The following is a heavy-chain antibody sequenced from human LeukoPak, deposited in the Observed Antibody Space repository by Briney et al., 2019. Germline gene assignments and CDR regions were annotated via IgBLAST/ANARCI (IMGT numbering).Heavy chain of an antibody. D-gene: IGHD2-15*01. CDR2: IYYSGST. CDR3: AKEVGWYGAFDI. Sequence: SETLSLTCTVSGYSISSGYYWGWIRQPPGKGLEWIGSIYYSGSTYYNPSLKSRVTISVDTSKDQFSLKLSSVTAADTAVYYCAKEVGWYGAFDIWGQGTMVTVSS. V-gene: IGHV4-38-2*02. J-gene: IGHJ3*02. CDR1: GYSISSGYY.